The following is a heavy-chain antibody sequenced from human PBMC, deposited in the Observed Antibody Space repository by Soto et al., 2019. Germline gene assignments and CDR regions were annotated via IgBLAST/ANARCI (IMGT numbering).Heavy chain of an antibody. Sequence: PSETLSLTCTVSGGSVSSGSYYWSWIRQPPGKGLEWIGYIYYSGSTNYNPSLKSRVTISVDTSKNQFSLKLSSVTAADTAVYYCARVEIRGYCTNGVCSPAPDAFDIRGQGTMVTV. CDR3: ARVEIRGYCTNGVCSPAPDAFDI. V-gene: IGHV4-61*01. CDR2: IYYSGST. J-gene: IGHJ3*02. D-gene: IGHD2-8*01. CDR1: GGSVSSGSYY.